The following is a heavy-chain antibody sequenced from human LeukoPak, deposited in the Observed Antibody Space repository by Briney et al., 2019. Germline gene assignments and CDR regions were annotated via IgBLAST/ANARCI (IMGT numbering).Heavy chain of an antibody. CDR3: ARRSTAWYFLDS. J-gene: IGHJ4*02. V-gene: IGHV3-30-3*01. D-gene: IGHD6-19*01. CDR1: GFTFSSYD. CDR2: ISYDGNNK. Sequence: GGSLSLSCAASGFTFSSYDMHWVRQAPGKGLEWVAVISYDGNNKFYADSVTGRFTISRDNSKNTLNLQMNSLRPEDTALYYCARRSTAWYFLDSWGQGTLVTVSS.